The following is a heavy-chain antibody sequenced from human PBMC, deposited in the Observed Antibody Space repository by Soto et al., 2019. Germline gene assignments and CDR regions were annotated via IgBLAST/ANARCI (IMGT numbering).Heavy chain of an antibody. D-gene: IGHD3-10*01. CDR3: ARDPTQMVRGVADAFDI. CDR1: GFTVSSNY. J-gene: IGHJ3*02. Sequence: EVQLVESGGGLVQPGGSLRLSCAASGFTVSSNYMSWVRQAPGKGLGWVSVIYSGGSTYYADSVKGRFTISRDNSKNTLYLQMNSLRAEDTAVYYCARDPTQMVRGVADAFDIWGQGTMVTVSS. CDR2: IYSGGST. V-gene: IGHV3-66*01.